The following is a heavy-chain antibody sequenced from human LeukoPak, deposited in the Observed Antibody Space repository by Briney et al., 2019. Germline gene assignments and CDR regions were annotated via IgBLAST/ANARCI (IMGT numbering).Heavy chain of an antibody. CDR3: ARDLSPYDSSVPSAIFGY. CDR1: GFTVSSNY. CDR2: IYSGGST. J-gene: IGHJ4*02. D-gene: IGHD3-22*01. V-gene: IGHV3-66*01. Sequence: GGSLRLPCAASGFTVSSNYMSWVRQAPGKGLEWVSVIYSGGSTYYADSVKGRFTISRDNSKNTLYLQMSSLRAEDTAVYYCARDLSPYDSSVPSAIFGYWGQGTLVTVSS.